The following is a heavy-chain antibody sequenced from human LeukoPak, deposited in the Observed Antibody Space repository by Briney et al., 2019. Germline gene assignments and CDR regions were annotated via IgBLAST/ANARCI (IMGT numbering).Heavy chain of an antibody. D-gene: IGHD5-18*01. J-gene: IGHJ4*02. CDR3: ATSADYSYGGSFDY. CDR2: IIPILGIA. Sequence: SVKVSCKASGYTFTSYDISWVRQAPGQGLEWMGRIIPILGIANYAQKFQGRVTITADKSTSTAYMELSSLRSEDTAVYYCATSADYSYGGSFDYWGQGALVTVSS. CDR1: GYTFTSYD. V-gene: IGHV1-69*04.